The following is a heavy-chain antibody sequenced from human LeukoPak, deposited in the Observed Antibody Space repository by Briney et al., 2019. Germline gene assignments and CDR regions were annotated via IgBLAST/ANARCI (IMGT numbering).Heavy chain of an antibody. D-gene: IGHD4-17*01. CDR2: TYYSGSS. V-gene: IGHV4-59*08. J-gene: IGHJ6*02. CDR1: GASISSYY. Sequence: KPSETLSLTCTVSGASISSYYWTWIRQPPGKGLEWIGYTYYSGSSNYNPSLKSRVSISVDTSKNHFSLKLSSVTAADTAVYYCARHTRFYGMDVWGQGTTVTVSS. CDR3: ARHTRFYGMDV.